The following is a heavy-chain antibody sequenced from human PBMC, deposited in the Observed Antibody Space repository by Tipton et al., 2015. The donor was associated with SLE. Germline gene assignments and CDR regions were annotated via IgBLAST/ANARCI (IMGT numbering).Heavy chain of an antibody. CDR3: ARDRSIAAAGTDAFDI. V-gene: IGHV4-4*08. J-gene: IGHJ3*02. D-gene: IGHD6-13*01. CDR1: GGSISSYY. CDR2: IYTSGST. Sequence: TLSLTCTVSGGSISSYYWSWIRQPPGKGLEWIGYIYTSGSTNYNPSLNSRVTISVDTSKNQFSLKLSSVTAADTAVYYCARDRSIAAAGTDAFDIWGQGTMVTVSS.